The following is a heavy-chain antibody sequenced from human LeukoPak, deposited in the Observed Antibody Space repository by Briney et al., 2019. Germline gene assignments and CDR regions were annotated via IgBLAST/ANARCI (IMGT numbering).Heavy chain of an antibody. D-gene: IGHD6-19*01. V-gene: IGHV4-39*01. Sequence: SETLSLTCTVSGGSISSSSYYWGWIRQPPGKGLEWIGGIYYSGSTYYNPSLKSRVTISVDTSKNQFSLKLSSVTAADTAVYYCARHSAAIAVAGTKKGGPYNWFDPWGQGTLVTVSS. CDR2: IYYSGST. CDR3: ARHSAAIAVAGTKKGGPYNWFDP. J-gene: IGHJ5*02. CDR1: GGSISSSSYY.